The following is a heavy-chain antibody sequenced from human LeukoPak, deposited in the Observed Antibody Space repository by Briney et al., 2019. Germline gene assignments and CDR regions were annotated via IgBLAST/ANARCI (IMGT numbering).Heavy chain of an antibody. CDR3: ARHANAYSSSWFDY. V-gene: IGHV4-59*08. J-gene: IGHJ4*02. CDR2: FYYSGST. CDR1: XXXISSSY. Sequence: PSEXXXLTCXXSXXXISSSYWXWIRQPPGKGLEWIGYFYYSGSTNYNPSLKSRVTISVDTSRNQFSLKLSSVTAADTAVYYCARHANAYSSSWFDYWGQGTLVTVSS. D-gene: IGHD6-13*01.